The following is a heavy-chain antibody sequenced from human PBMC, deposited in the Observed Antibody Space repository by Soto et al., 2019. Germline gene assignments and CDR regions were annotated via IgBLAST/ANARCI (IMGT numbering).Heavy chain of an antibody. Sequence: GESLKISCKGSGYSFTSYWIGWVRQMPGKGLEWMGIIYPGDSDTRYSPSFQGQVTISADKSISTAYLQWSSLKASDTAMYYCARHPYYDSSGYYYYYYGMDVWGQGTTVTVSS. J-gene: IGHJ6*02. V-gene: IGHV5-51*01. CDR3: ARHPYYDSSGYYYYYYGMDV. D-gene: IGHD3-22*01. CDR1: GYSFTSYW. CDR2: IYPGDSDT.